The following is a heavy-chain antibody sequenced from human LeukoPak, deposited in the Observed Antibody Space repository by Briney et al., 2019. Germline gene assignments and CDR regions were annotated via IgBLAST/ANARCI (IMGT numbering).Heavy chain of an antibody. CDR1: GYSFTACY. J-gene: IGHJ4*02. Sequence: GASVKVSCKASGYSFTACYIHWLRQAPGQGLEWMGRINPNSDYTDYAQNFQGRVTMTRDTSISTAYMEVRRLRSDDTAVYYCARVSYGNDATPFDYWGQGTLVTVSS. D-gene: IGHD3-16*01. V-gene: IGHV1-2*06. CDR2: INPNSDYT. CDR3: ARVSYGNDATPFDY.